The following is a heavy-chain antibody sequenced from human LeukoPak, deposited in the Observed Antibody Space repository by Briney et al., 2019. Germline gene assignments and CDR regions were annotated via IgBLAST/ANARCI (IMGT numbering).Heavy chain of an antibody. CDR1: GFSVNSNS. D-gene: IGHD2-15*01. Sequence: GGSLRLSCAASGFSVNSNSMTWVRQAPGKGLEWVSLFYSGGLTYYADSVKGRFTISRDNSKNTVYLQMNSLRAGDTAVYYCARDIEGDNYFDNWGQGTLVTVSS. CDR3: ARDIEGDNYFDN. CDR2: FYSGGLT. V-gene: IGHV3-53*01. J-gene: IGHJ4*02.